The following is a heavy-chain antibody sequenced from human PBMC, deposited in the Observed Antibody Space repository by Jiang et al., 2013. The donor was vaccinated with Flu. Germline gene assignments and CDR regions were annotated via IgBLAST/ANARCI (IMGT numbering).Heavy chain of an antibody. D-gene: IGHD3-22*01. CDR3: AKDLRNYYDSSGNFDY. CDR2: ISGSGGST. CDR1: GFTFSSYA. V-gene: IGHV3-23*04. Sequence: QLVESGGGLVQPGGSLRLSCAASGFTFSSYAMSWVRQAPGKGLEWVSAISGSGGSTYYADSVKGRFTISRDNSKNTLYLQMNSLRAEDTAVYYCAKDLRNYYDSSGNFDYWGQGTLVTVSS. J-gene: IGHJ4*02.